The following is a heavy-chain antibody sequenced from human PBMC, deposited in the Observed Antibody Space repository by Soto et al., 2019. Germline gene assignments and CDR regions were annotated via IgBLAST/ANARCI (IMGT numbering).Heavy chain of an antibody. CDR3: ARGVGSGSYYNQYNWFDP. CDR2: ISAYNGNT. J-gene: IGHJ5*02. V-gene: IGHV1-18*01. Sequence: QVQLVQSGAEVKKPGASVKVSCKASGYTFTNFGISWVRQAPGQGLEWMGWISAYNGNTNHAQKLQGRVTMTTDTSTSTAYMELRSLRSDDTAVYYCARGVGSGSYYNQYNWFDPWGQGTLVTVSS. D-gene: IGHD3-10*01. CDR1: GYTFTNFG.